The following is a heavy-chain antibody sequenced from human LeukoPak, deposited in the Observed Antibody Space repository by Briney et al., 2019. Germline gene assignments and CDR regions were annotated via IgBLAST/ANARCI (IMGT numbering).Heavy chain of an antibody. CDR1: GFTFSSYA. V-gene: IGHV3-74*01. J-gene: IGHJ5*02. Sequence: GGSLRLSCAASGFTFSSYAMSWVRQAPGKGLVWVSRINSDGSSTSYADSVKGRFTISRDNAKNTLYLQMNSLRVEDTAVYYCARGYSSSWYNWFDPWGQGTLVTVSS. D-gene: IGHD6-13*01. CDR3: ARGYSSSWYNWFDP. CDR2: INSDGSST.